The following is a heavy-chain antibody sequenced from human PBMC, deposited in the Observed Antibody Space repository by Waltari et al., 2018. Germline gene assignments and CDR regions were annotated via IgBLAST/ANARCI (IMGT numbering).Heavy chain of an antibody. D-gene: IGHD4-17*01. CDR3: ATGGDYDEYALHYFRGLDV. CDR2: FDPEDGEG. V-gene: IGHV1-24*01. Sequence: QVQLVQSEAEVMKPGASVKVSCKVSGNSLTESPMHWVRQAPGKGLEWMGSFDPEDGEGTYAQGVLDRVTMTEDRSTNTAYMELSSLRLEDTAVYYCATGGDYDEYALHYFRGLDVWGQGTTVIVAS. J-gene: IGHJ6*02. CDR1: GNSLTESP.